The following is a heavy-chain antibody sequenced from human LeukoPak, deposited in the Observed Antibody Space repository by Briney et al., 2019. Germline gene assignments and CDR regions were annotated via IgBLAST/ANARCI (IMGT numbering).Heavy chain of an antibody. CDR1: GGSIISSDYY. V-gene: IGHV4-39*01. D-gene: IGHD3-22*01. CDR3: ARHRASSRGGSGYSQGGFDD. J-gene: IGHJ4*02. CDR2: IYYSGRT. Sequence: SETLSLTCTVSGGSIISSDYYWGWIRQPPGKGLEWMGSIYYSGRTYYNPSLKSRVTISVDTSKSQFSLNLNSVTAADTAVYYCARHRASSRGGSGYSQGGFDDWGQGTLVTVSS.